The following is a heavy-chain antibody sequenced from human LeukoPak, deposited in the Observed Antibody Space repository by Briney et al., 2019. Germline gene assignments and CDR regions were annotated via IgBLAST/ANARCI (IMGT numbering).Heavy chain of an antibody. CDR1: GFTFSSYG. D-gene: IGHD2-2*01. Sequence: GGSLRLSCAASGFTFSSYGMHWVRQAPGKGLKWVAFIRYDGSNKYYADSVKGRFTISRDNSKNTLYLQMNSLRAEDTAVYYCAKDQAPQDIVVVPAYWGQGTLVTVSS. J-gene: IGHJ4*02. CDR3: AKDQAPQDIVVVPAY. V-gene: IGHV3-30*02. CDR2: IRYDGSNK.